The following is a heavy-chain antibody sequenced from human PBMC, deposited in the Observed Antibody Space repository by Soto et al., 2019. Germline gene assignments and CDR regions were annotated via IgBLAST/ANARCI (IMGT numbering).Heavy chain of an antibody. V-gene: IGHV3-30-3*01. D-gene: IGHD3-22*01. CDR1: GFTFSSYA. CDR2: ISYDGSNK. CDR3: ARDRRPSSGPDY. Sequence: PGGSLRLSCAASGFTFSSYAMHWVRQAPGKGLEWVAVISYDGSNKYYADSVKGRFTISRDNSKNTLYLQMNSLRAEDTAVYYCARDRRPSSGPDYWGQGTLVTVSS. J-gene: IGHJ4*02.